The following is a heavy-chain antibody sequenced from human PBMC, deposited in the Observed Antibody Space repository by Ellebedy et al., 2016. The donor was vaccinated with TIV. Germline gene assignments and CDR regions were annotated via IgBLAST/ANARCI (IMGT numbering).Heavy chain of an antibody. CDR1: GYSFTNYW. J-gene: IGHJ2*01. V-gene: IGHV5-51*01. D-gene: IGHD2-15*01. Sequence: GESLKISCKSSGYSFTNYWIGWVRQMPGKGLEWMGIIYPGDSHTTYSPSFQGQVTMSADKSISTAYLQWSSLKASDTAMYYCARYSGGTYNYFDLWGRGTLVTVSS. CDR3: ARYSGGTYNYFDL. CDR2: IYPGDSHT.